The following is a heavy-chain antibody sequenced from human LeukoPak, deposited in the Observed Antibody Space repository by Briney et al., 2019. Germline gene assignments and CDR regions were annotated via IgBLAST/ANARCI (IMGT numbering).Heavy chain of an antibody. CDR1: GFTFSTYV. CDR3: ARDPGDY. V-gene: IGHV3-30*02. Sequence: GGSLRLSCAASGFTFSTYVMHWVRQAPGKGLEWVAFIWSDGTNKYYADSVKGRFTISRDNSKNTLYLQMNSLRAEDTAVYYCARDPGDYWGQGTLVTVSS. J-gene: IGHJ4*02. CDR2: IWSDGTNK.